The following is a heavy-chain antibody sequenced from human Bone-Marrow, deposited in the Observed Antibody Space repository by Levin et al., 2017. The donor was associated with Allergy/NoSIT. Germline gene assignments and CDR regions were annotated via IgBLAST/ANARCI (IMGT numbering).Heavy chain of an antibody. CDR1: GGSVTSGSYY. CDR3: ARDKVIPAANDFYYYGMDV. CDR2: ISHSGNT. D-gene: IGHD2-2*01. J-gene: IGHJ6*02. V-gene: IGHV4-61*01. Sequence: SETLSLICTVSGGSVTSGSYYWSWIRQPPGKGLEWIGHISHSGNTRYNPSLKSRVTISVDSSKNQFSLNLISVTAADTAVYYCARDKVIPAANDFYYYGMDVWGQGTTVTVSS.